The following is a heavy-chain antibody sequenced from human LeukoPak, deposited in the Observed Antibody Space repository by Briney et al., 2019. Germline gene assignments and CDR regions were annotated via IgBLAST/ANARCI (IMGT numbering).Heavy chain of an antibody. D-gene: IGHD3-3*01. CDR1: GGSISSGDYY. CDR3: ARSSITISSGDDGMDV. Sequence: PSETLSLTCTVSGGSISSGDYYWRWIRQPPGKGLEWIGYIYYSGSTYYNPSLKSRVTISVDTSKNQFSLKLSSVTAADTAVYYCARSSITISSGDDGMDVWGQGTTVTVSS. J-gene: IGHJ6*02. V-gene: IGHV4-30-4*01. CDR2: IYYSGST.